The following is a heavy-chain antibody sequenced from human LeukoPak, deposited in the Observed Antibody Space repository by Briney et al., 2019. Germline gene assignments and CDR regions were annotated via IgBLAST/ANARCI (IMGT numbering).Heavy chain of an antibody. V-gene: IGHV4-30-2*01. CDR2: IYHSGST. CDR3: VRDSGGDYFDY. Sequence: SETLSLTCTVSGGSISSGGYYWSWIRQPPGKGLEWIGYIYHSGSTYCNPSLKSRVTISVDRSKNQFSLKLSSVTAADTAVYYCVRDSGGDYFDYWGQGTLVTVSS. D-gene: IGHD1-1*01. CDR1: GGSISSGGYY. J-gene: IGHJ4*02.